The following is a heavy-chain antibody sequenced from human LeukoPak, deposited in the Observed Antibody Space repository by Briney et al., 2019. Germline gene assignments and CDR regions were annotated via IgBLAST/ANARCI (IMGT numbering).Heavy chain of an antibody. CDR2: ISAYNGNT. Sequence: ASVKVSCKASGYTFTSYGISWVRQAPGQGLEWMGWISAYNGNTNYAQKLQGRVTMTTDTSTSTAYMELRSLRSDDTAVYYCARERQDYYDSSGYYGMFDYWGQGTLVIVSS. CDR1: GYTFTSYG. J-gene: IGHJ4*02. V-gene: IGHV1-18*01. D-gene: IGHD3-22*01. CDR3: ARERQDYYDSSGYYGMFDY.